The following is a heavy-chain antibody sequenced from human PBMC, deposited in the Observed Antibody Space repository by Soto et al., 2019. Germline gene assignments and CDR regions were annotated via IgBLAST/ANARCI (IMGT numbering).Heavy chain of an antibody. V-gene: IGHV2-5*02. D-gene: IGHD3-3*01. J-gene: IGHJ4*02. CDR3: AHRILRTVFGLVTTTAIYFDF. CDR2: IFWDDDK. Sequence: QITLNESGPTVVKPAETLTLTCTFPGFSLTTSGVGVGWIRQSPGKAPEWLALIFWDDDKRYSASLKSRLTITNDTSKNQVVLTMASVHPADTATYYCAHRILRTVFGLVTTTAIYFDFWGQGTPVVVSS. CDR1: GFSLTTSGVG.